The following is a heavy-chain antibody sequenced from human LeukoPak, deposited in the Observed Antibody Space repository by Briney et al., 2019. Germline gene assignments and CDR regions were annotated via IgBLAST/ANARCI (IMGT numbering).Heavy chain of an antibody. J-gene: IGHJ4*02. CDR3: AKVDYDFRSGYYFH. CDR2: ISNIGGST. Sequence: GASLRLSCAGSGLTLSSFDMSWVRQAPGKGLEWVSSISNIGGSTYYADSVKGRFTISRDNSKNMVYLQMNSLRVEDTAVYYCAKVDYDFRSGYYFHWGQGTLVSVSS. D-gene: IGHD3-3*01. V-gene: IGHV3-23*01. CDR1: GLTLSSFD.